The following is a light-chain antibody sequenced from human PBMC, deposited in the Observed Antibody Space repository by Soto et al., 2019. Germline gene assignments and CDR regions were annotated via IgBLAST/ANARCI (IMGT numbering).Light chain of an antibody. Sequence: IQMTQSPSTQSASVGDRVTITCRASQSISDWLAWYQQKPGKAPKLLIFDASSLEGGVPSRFSGSGFGTEFTLTITSLQPDDFATYYCQHYETYPLSFGGGTKVDIK. J-gene: IGKJ4*01. CDR3: QHYETYPLS. V-gene: IGKV1-5*01. CDR2: DAS. CDR1: QSISDW.